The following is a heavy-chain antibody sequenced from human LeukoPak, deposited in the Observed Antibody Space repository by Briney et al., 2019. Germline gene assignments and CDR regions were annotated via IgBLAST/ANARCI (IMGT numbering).Heavy chain of an antibody. J-gene: IGHJ4*02. D-gene: IGHD6-13*01. CDR2: ISWNSGSI. CDR1: GFTFDDYA. Sequence: PGRSLRLSCAASGFTFDDYAMHWVRQAPGKGLEWVSGISWNSGSIGYADSAKGRFTISRDNAKNSLYLQMNSLRAEDTALYYCAKDTDGAAAGTTWGHWGQGTLVTVSS. V-gene: IGHV3-9*01. CDR3: AKDTDGAAAGTTWGH.